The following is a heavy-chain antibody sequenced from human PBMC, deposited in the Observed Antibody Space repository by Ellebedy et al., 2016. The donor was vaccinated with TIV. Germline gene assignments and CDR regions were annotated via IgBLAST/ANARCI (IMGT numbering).Heavy chain of an antibody. D-gene: IGHD4-17*01. Sequence: GGSLRLSCAASGFTVSSNYMSWVRQAPGKGLVWVSRINTDGSSTSYADSVKGRFTISRDNAKNMVYLQMNSLRVEDAAVYYCVRGRSETTVTSGGLRYYGVDVWGQGTTVTVSS. CDR2: INTDGSST. J-gene: IGHJ6*02. CDR1: GFTVSSNY. CDR3: VRGRSETTVTSGGLRYYGVDV. V-gene: IGHV3-74*01.